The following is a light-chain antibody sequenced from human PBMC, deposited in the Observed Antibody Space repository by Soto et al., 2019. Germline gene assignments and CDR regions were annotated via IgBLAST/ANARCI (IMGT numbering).Light chain of an antibody. V-gene: IGLV2-14*01. Sequence: QSALTQPASVSGSPGQSITISCTGTNSDIGAYNFVSWYQHHPGKAPKLIIYEVVNRPSGVSDRFSGSKSGNTASLTISWLQAEDEADYYCSSYTGLTTLVFGGGTKLTVL. CDR2: EVV. J-gene: IGLJ3*02. CDR1: NSDIGAYNF. CDR3: SSYTGLTTLV.